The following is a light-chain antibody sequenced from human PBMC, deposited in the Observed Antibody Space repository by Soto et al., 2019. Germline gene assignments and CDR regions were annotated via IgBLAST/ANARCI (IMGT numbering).Light chain of an antibody. CDR1: QSISNY. V-gene: IGKV1-39*01. CDR3: QQRDSTPYT. Sequence: DIQMTQSPSSLSASVGDRVTITCRASQSISNYVNWYQQKPGKAPNLLIYDASSLLSGVPSRFSGSGSGTDFTLTISTLQPEDFSIYYCQQRDSTPYTFRQGTKLEIK. J-gene: IGKJ2*01. CDR2: DAS.